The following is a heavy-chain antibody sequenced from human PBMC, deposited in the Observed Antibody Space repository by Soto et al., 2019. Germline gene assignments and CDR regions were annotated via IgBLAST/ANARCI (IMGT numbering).Heavy chain of an antibody. CDR3: ARGEYSSSSGWFDP. CDR2: TYYRSKWYN. Sequence: SQTLSLTCAISGDSVSSNSAAWNRIRQSPSRGLEWLGRTYYRSKWYNDYAVSVKSRITINPDTSKNQFSLQLNSVTPEDTAVYYCARGEYSSSSGWFDPWGQGTLVTVSS. CDR1: GDSVSSNSAA. D-gene: IGHD6-6*01. J-gene: IGHJ5*02. V-gene: IGHV6-1*01.